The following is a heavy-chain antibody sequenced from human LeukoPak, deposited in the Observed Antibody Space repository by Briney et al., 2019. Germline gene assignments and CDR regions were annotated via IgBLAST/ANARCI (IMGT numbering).Heavy chain of an antibody. J-gene: IGHJ4*02. D-gene: IGHD5-24*01. Sequence: SETLSLTCTVSVDSISIYYGRWIPHPPGKGWEWVGYIYYSGSTNYTPSLKSRVTISVDTSKNQFSLKLSSVTAADTGVYYCARATRWLQGIFIDYGGQGTLVTVSS. CDR2: IYYSGST. V-gene: IGHV4-59*01. CDR3: ARATRWLQGIFIDY. CDR1: VDSISIYY.